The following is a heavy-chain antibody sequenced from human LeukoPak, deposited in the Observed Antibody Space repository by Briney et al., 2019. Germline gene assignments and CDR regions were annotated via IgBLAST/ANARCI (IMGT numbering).Heavy chain of an antibody. D-gene: IGHD6-13*01. J-gene: IGHJ1*01. V-gene: IGHV3-66*01. CDR3: AAGYSSSAYFQD. CDR1: GFTVSSNY. Sequence: GGSLRLSCAASGFTVSSNYMSWVRQAPGKGLEWVSVIYSGGSTYYADSVKGRFTISRDNSKNTLYLQMNSLRAEDTAVYYCAAGYSSSAYFQDWGQGTLVTVSS. CDR2: IYSGGST.